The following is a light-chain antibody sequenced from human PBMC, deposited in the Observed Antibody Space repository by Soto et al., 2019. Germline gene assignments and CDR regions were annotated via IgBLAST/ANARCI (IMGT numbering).Light chain of an antibody. CDR1: QSVSSS. J-gene: IGKJ4*01. Sequence: EIVMTQSPATLSVSPGERATLSCRASQSVSSSLAWYQQKPGQAPRLLIYGASTRAPGVPARFSGSGSGTEFALTISSLQSEDFAVYYCQQCYNWPLTFGGGTKVEIK. V-gene: IGKV3-15*01. CDR3: QQCYNWPLT. CDR2: GAS.